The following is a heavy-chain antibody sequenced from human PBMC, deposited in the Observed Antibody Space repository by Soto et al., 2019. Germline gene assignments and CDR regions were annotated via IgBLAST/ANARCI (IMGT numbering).Heavy chain of an antibody. J-gene: IGHJ3*02. CDR3: ARGEGRIVVVTAIHAFDI. Sequence: GGSLRLSCVASGFAFSNHPMTWARQAPGRGLQWVATIDSNGVRKHFADSVKGRFAISRDNAKNSLYLQMNSLRAEDTAVYYCARGEGRIVVVTAIHAFDIWGQGTMVTVSS. CDR2: IDSNGVRK. CDR1: GFAFSNHP. V-gene: IGHV3-21*01. D-gene: IGHD2-21*02.